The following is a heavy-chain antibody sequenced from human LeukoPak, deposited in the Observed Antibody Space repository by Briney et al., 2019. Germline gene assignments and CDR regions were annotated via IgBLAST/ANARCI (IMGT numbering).Heavy chain of an antibody. D-gene: IGHD5-12*01. Sequence: SETLSLTCTVSGGSISSYYWSWVRQPPGKGLEGIGYISYSGSTNYNPSLKSRVTMSVDTSKSRFSLRLTSVTAADTAVYYCARRGRAAGKYGGYEYWFFEYWGQGTLVTVSA. CDR3: ARRGRAAGKYGGYEYWFFEY. J-gene: IGHJ4*02. V-gene: IGHV4-59*08. CDR2: ISYSGST. CDR1: GGSISSYY.